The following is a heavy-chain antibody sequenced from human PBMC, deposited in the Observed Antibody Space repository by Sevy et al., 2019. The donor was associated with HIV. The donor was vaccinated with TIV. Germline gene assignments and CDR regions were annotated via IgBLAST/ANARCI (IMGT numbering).Heavy chain of an antibody. J-gene: IGHJ4*02. D-gene: IGHD3-22*01. CDR3: TRGYYYDSSGYSDY. CDR1: YA. CDR2: IKGKENGGET. Sequence: YAMSWFRQAPGMGLERVSFIKGKENGGETEYAASVKGRFTISRDDSKRIADLQMNSLKTEDTAVYYCTRGYYYDSSGYSDYWGQGTLVTVSS. V-gene: IGHV3-49*03.